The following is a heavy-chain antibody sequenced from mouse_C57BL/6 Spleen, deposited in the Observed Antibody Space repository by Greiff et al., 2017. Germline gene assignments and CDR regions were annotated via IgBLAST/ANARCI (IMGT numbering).Heavy chain of an antibody. CDR1: GYSITSDY. Sequence: EVKVVESGPGLAKPSQTLSLTCSVTGYSITSDYWNWIRKFPGNKLEYMGYISYSGSTYYNPSLISRISITRDTSKNQYYLQLNSVTTEDTATYYCARLEGPLYYFDYWGQGTTLTVSS. D-gene: IGHD3-3*01. CDR2: ISYSGST. V-gene: IGHV3-8*01. J-gene: IGHJ2*01. CDR3: ARLEGPLYYFDY.